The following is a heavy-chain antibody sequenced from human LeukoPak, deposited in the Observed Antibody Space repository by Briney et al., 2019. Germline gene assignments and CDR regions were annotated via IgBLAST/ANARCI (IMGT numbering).Heavy chain of an antibody. CDR2: ISSSGSTI. CDR3: AGSYDTVFDY. V-gene: IGHV3-48*03. J-gene: IGHJ4*02. CDR1: GFTFSSYE. D-gene: IGHD1-26*01. Sequence: PGGSLRLSCAASGFTFSSYEMNWVRQAPGKGLEWVSYISSSGSTIYYADSVKGRFTISRDNAKNSLYLQMNSLRAEDTAVYYCAGSYDTVFDYWGQGTLVTVSS.